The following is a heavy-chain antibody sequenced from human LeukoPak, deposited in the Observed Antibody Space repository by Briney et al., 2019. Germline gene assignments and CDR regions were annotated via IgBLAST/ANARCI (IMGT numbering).Heavy chain of an antibody. J-gene: IGHJ4*02. D-gene: IGHD3-22*01. CDR3: ARYYYDSSGYSFDY. Sequence: SGPALVKPTQTLTLTCTFSGFSLSTSGMCVSWIRQPPGKALEWLARIDWDDDKYYSTSLKTRLTISKNTPKNQVVLTMTNVDPVDTATYYCARYYYDSSGYSFDYWGQGTLVTVSS. CDR2: IDWDDDK. V-gene: IGHV2-70*11. CDR1: GFSLSTSGMC.